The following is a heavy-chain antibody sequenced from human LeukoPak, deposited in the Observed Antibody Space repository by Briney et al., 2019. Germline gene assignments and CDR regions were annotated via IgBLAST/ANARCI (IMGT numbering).Heavy chain of an antibody. CDR2: INHGGST. CDR3: ARRADYDFWSGYYFNWFDP. V-gene: IGHV4-34*01. D-gene: IGHD3-3*01. Sequence: SETLSLTCAVYGGSFSGYYWSWIRQPPGKGLEWIGEINHGGSTNYNPSLKSRVTISVDTSKNQFSLKLSSVTAADTAVHYCARRADYDFWSGYYFNWFDPWGQGTLVTVSS. CDR1: GGSFSGYY. J-gene: IGHJ5*02.